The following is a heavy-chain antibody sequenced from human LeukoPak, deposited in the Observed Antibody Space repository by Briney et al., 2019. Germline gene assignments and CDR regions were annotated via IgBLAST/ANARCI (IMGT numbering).Heavy chain of an antibody. V-gene: IGHV4-59*01. CDR2: IYYSGST. CDR3: ARSFDSRGYYFYGMDV. J-gene: IGHJ6*02. CDR1: GGSISTYY. D-gene: IGHD3-22*01. Sequence: SETLSLTCTVSGGSISTYYWSWIRQPPGKGLEWIGFIYYSGSTSYNSSLKSRVTISLDTPKNQFSLKLSSLTAADTAVYYCARSFDSRGYYFYGMDVWGQGTTVTVSS.